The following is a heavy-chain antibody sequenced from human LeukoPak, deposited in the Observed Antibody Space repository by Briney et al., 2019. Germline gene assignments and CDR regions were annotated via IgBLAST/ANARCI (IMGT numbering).Heavy chain of an antibody. CDR1: GFTFSTYA. J-gene: IGHJ4*02. CDR3: AKDGYTNSLNHPGAAEFHY. Sequence: PGGSLRLSCAASGFTFSTYAMSWVRQAPGKGLEWVSAMSGSGGSTKYADSVKGRFTFSRDDSKNTLLLQMNSLRAEDTAVYYCAKDGYTNSLNHPGAAEFHYWGQGTLVSVS. CDR2: MSGSGGST. D-gene: IGHD6-6*01. V-gene: IGHV3-23*01.